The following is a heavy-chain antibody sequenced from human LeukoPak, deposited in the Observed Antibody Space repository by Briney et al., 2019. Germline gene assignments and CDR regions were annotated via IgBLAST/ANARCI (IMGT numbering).Heavy chain of an antibody. CDR3: AKGPVRGVIMDY. CDR1: GFTFSSYG. J-gene: IGHJ4*02. V-gene: IGHV3-30*02. D-gene: IGHD3-10*01. Sequence: GGSLRLSCAASGFTFSSYGMHWVRQAPGKGLEWVAFIRYDGSNKYYADSVRGRFTISRDNSKNTLYLQMNSLRAEDTAVYYCAKGPVRGVIMDYWGQGTLVTVSS. CDR2: IRYDGSNK.